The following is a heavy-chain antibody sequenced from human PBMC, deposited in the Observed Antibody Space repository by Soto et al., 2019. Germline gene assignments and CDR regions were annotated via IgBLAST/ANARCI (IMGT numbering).Heavy chain of an antibody. Sequence: EVQLVESGGGLVQPGGSLRLSCAASGFTFSSYWMSWVRQAPGKGLEWVANIKQDGSEKYNVDSVKGRFTISRDNAKNSLYLQMNSVRAEDTAVYYCASDGPTMTYYDFWSGYYYYYGMDVWGQGTTVTVSS. CDR2: IKQDGSEK. D-gene: IGHD3-3*01. CDR1: GFTFSSYW. V-gene: IGHV3-7*03. J-gene: IGHJ6*02. CDR3: ASDGPTMTYYDFWSGYYYYYGMDV.